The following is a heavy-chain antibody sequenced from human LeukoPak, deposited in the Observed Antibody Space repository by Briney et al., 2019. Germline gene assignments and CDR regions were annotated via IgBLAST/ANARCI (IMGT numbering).Heavy chain of an antibody. CDR1: GFTFSSYG. CDR2: IRYDGSNK. V-gene: IGHV3-30*02. CDR3: AKSEGTMINNWFDP. D-gene: IGHD3-22*01. Sequence: GGSLRLSCAASGFTFSSYGMHWVRQAPGKGLKWVAFIRYDGSNKYYADSVKGRFTISRDNSKNTLYMQMNSLRAEDTAVYYRAKSEGTMINNWFDPWGQGTLVTVSS. J-gene: IGHJ5*02.